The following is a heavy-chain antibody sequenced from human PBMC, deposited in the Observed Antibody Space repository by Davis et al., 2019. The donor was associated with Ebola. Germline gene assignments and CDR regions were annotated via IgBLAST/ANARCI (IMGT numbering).Heavy chain of an antibody. D-gene: IGHD2-21*02. CDR3: ARDRVVVTATPPYYFYYGMDV. J-gene: IGHJ6*04. V-gene: IGHV4-30-2*01. CDR2: IYHSGST. Sequence: LRLSCAVSGASISSGGYPWSWIRQPPGKGLEWIGYIYHSGSTYYNPSLKSRVTISVDRSKNQFSLKLSSVTAADTAVYYCARDRVVVTATPPYYFYYGMDVWGKGTTVTVSS. CDR1: GASISSGGYP.